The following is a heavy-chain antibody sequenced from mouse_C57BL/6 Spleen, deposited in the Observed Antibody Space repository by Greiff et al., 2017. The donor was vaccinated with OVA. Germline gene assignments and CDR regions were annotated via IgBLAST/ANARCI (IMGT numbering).Heavy chain of an antibody. CDR2: INPNNGGT. V-gene: IGHV1-22*01. D-gene: IGHD2-1*01. J-gene: IGHJ3*01. Sequence: EVQLQQSGPELVKPGASVKMSCKASGYTFTDYNMHWVKQSHGKSLEWIGYINPNNGGTSYNQKFKGKATLTVNKSSSTVYMELRSLTSEDYAVKYCARRVYYGNYAWFAYWGKGTLVTVSA. CDR3: ARRVYYGNYAWFAY. CDR1: GYTFTDYN.